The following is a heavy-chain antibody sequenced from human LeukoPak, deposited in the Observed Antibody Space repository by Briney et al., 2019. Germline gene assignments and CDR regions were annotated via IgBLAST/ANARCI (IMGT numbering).Heavy chain of an antibody. CDR3: ARRLGYCSSTSCYTPRYFDY. V-gene: IGHV4-59*01. Sequence: SETLSLTCTVSGGSISSYYWSWIRQPPGKGLEWIGYIYYSGSTNYNPSLKSRVTISVDTSRNQFSLKLSSVTAADTAVYYCARRLGYCSSTSCYTPRYFDYWGQGTLVTVSS. J-gene: IGHJ4*02. CDR2: IYYSGST. CDR1: GGSISSYY. D-gene: IGHD2-2*02.